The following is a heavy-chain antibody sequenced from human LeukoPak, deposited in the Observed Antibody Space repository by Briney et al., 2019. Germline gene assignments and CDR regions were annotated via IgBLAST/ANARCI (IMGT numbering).Heavy chain of an antibody. CDR3: ARRYDYVWGSYRIDY. D-gene: IGHD3-16*02. CDR1: GGSFSGYY. CDR2: INHSGST. J-gene: IGHJ4*02. Sequence: SSETLSLTCAVYGGSFSGYYWSWIRQPPGKGLEWIGEINHSGSTNYNPSLKSRVTISVDTSKNQFSLKLSSVTAADTAVYYCARRYDYVWGSYRIDYWGQGTLVTVSS. V-gene: IGHV4-34*01.